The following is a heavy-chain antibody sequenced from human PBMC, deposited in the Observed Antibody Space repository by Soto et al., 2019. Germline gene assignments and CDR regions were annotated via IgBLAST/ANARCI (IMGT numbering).Heavy chain of an antibody. V-gene: IGHV3-48*02. D-gene: IGHD3-22*01. CDR2: ISSSSTI. J-gene: IGHJ4*02. CDR3: ARDRVLYYYDSSGYYDTEDFDY. Sequence: PGGSLRLSCAASGLTFSSYSMNWVRQAPGKGLEWVSYISSSSTIYYADSVKGRFTISRDNSKNTVYLQMNSLRDEDTAVYYCARDRVLYYYDSSGYYDTEDFDYWGQGTLVTVSS. CDR1: GLTFSSYS.